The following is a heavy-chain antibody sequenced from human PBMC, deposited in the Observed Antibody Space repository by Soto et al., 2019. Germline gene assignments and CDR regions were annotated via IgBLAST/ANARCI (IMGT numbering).Heavy chain of an antibody. D-gene: IGHD1-1*01. CDR1: GGSFSGYY. V-gene: IGHV4-34*01. CDR2: INHSGST. CDR3: ARGFGGAGTTYYYDYYMDV. Sequence: QVQLQQWGAGLLKPSETLSLTCAVYGGSFSGYYWSWIRQPPGKGLEWIGEINHSGSTNYNPSLKSRVTLSVDTSKNQFSLKLSSVTAADTAVYYCARGFGGAGTTYYYDYYMDVWGKGTTVTVSS. J-gene: IGHJ6*03.